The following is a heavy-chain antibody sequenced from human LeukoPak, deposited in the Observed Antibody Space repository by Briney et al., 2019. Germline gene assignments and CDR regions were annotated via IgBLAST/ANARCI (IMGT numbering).Heavy chain of an antibody. CDR3: ARGLGGDQGYFDL. J-gene: IGHJ2*01. CDR1: GFIFDDYA. Sequence: HSGGSLRLSCAASGFIFDDYAMHWVRQAPGKGLEWVSGISWNSGSLAYADSVKGRFTISRDNAKNSLYLQMNSLRTEDTALYYCARGLGGDQGYFDLWGRGTLATVSS. V-gene: IGHV3-9*01. D-gene: IGHD3-10*01. CDR2: ISWNSGSL.